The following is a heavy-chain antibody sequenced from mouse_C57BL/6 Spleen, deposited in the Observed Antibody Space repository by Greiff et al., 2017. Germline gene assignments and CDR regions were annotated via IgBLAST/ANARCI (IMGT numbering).Heavy chain of an antibody. CDR2: ISSGGSYT. D-gene: IGHD2-3*01. Sequence: EVQLVESGGDLVKPGGSLKLSCAASGFTFSSYGMSWVRQTPDKRLEWVATISSGGSYTYYPDSVKGRFIISRDNAKNTLYLQMSSLKSEDTAMYYCARNDGYYSPFDYWGQGTTLTVSS. J-gene: IGHJ2*01. CDR3: ARNDGYYSPFDY. V-gene: IGHV5-6*01. CDR1: GFTFSSYG.